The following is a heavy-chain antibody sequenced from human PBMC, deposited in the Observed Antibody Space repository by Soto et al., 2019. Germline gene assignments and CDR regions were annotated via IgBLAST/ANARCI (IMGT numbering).Heavy chain of an antibody. CDR2: ISYDGSNK. J-gene: IGHJ4*02. D-gene: IGHD3-22*01. CDR3: AKLRYYDSSGYPSDY. V-gene: IGHV3-30*18. CDR1: GFTFSSYG. Sequence: QVQLVESGGGVVQPGRSLRLSCAASGFTFSSYGMHWVRQAPGKGLEWVAVISYDGSNKYYADSVKGRFTISRDNSKNTLYLQMNSLRAEDTAVYYCAKLRYYDSSGYPSDYWGQGTLVTVSS.